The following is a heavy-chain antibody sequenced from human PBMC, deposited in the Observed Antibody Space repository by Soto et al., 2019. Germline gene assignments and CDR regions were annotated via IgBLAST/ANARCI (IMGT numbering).Heavy chain of an antibody. D-gene: IGHD6-19*01. Sequence: SETLSLTCTVSGASISSYFWTWIRQPAGKGLDWIGRISTSGTTNYNPSLKSRVTMSVDTSKNHFSLNLSSVTAADTAVYYCAREAGPDRWFDPWGQGTLVTAPQ. CDR1: GASISSYF. CDR3: AREAGPDRWFDP. V-gene: IGHV4-4*07. J-gene: IGHJ5*02. CDR2: ISTSGTT.